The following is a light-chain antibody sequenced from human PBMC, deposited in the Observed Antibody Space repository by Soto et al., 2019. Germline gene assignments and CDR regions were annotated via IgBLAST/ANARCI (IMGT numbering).Light chain of an antibody. Sequence: QSVLTQPASVSGSPGQSITISCTGSSSDVGGYNYVSWYQQHPGKAPKLMIYAVNNRPSGVSDRFSGSKSGNTASLTISGLQAEDEADYYCSSYTRSSTLVVFGGGTKVTVL. V-gene: IGLV2-14*01. CDR2: AVN. CDR1: SSDVGGYNY. J-gene: IGLJ3*02. CDR3: SSYTRSSTLVV.